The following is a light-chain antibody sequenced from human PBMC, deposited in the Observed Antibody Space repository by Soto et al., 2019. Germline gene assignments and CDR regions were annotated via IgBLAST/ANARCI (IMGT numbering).Light chain of an antibody. Sequence: QSALTQPASVSGSPGQSITISCTGTSSDIGTYDYVSWYQQHPGKAPKLMIYEVDKRPSGVPDRFSGSKSGNTASLTISDLQTEDEADYYCCSNAGRPDVFGTGTKLAVL. CDR3: CSNAGRPDV. V-gene: IGLV2-8*01. CDR1: SSDIGTYDY. J-gene: IGLJ1*01. CDR2: EVD.